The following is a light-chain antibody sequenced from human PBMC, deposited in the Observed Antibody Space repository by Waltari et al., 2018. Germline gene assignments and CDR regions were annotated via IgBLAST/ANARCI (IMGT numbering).Light chain of an antibody. J-gene: IGKJ1*01. CDR1: QSIGSY. Sequence: EVVLTQSPGTLSLSPGEVATLSCRASQSIGSYLGWYQQKPGQAPRPLISGTSSRATGIPDRFIGSGSGTDFTLTISSLEPEDFAVYYCQQYASTPPTFGQGTKLE. CDR2: GTS. V-gene: IGKV3-20*01. CDR3: QQYASTPPT.